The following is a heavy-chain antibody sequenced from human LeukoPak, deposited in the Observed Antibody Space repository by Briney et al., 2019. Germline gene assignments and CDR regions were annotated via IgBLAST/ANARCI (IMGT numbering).Heavy chain of an antibody. CDR3: ARVGPYDSSGYYYFDY. Sequence: SETLSLTCTVSGGSISSYYWSWFRQPPGEGLEWIGSIFYSGSTNYSPSLKSRVTISVDTSKNQFSLKLRAVTAADTALYYCARVGPYDSSGYYYFDYWGQGTLVTVSS. J-gene: IGHJ4*02. D-gene: IGHD3-22*01. V-gene: IGHV4-59*01. CDR2: IFYSGST. CDR1: GGSISSYY.